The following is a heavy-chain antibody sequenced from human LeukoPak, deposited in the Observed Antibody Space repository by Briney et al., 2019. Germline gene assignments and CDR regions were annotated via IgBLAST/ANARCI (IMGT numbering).Heavy chain of an antibody. V-gene: IGHV1-69*13. CDR2: IIPIFGTA. CDR1: GGTFSSYA. CDR3: ARAPSKSLAAAGLYYFDY. D-gene: IGHD6-13*01. Sequence: GASVKVSCTASGGTFSSYAISWVRQAPGQGLEWMGGIIPIFGTANYAQKFQGRVTITADESTSTAYMELSSLRSEDTAVYYCARAPSKSLAAAGLYYFDYWGQGTLVTVSS. J-gene: IGHJ4*02.